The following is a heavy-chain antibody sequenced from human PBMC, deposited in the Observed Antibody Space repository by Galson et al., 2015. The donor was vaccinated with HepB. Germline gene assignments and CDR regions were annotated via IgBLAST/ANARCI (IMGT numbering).Heavy chain of an antibody. CDR2: INHSGST. CDR3: AYRGGNTFDY. D-gene: IGHD2-21*01. Sequence: LSLTCAVYGGSFSGYYWSWIRQPPGKGLEWIGEINHSGSTNYNPSLKSRVTISVDTSKNQFSLKLSSVTAADTAVYYCAYRGGNTFDYWGQGTLVTVSS. J-gene: IGHJ4*02. V-gene: IGHV4-34*01. CDR1: GGSFSGYY.